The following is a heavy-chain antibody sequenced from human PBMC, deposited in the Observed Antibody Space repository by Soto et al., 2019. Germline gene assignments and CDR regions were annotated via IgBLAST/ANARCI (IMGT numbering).Heavy chain of an antibody. V-gene: IGHV1-69*13. CDR2: IIPIFGTA. CDR1: GGTFSSYA. J-gene: IGHJ6*02. Sequence: GASVKVSCKASGGTFSSYAISWVRQAPGQGLEWMGGIIPIFGTANYAQKFQGRVTITADESTSIAYMELSSLRSEDTAVYYCARDKRRGIAAFYGMDVWGQGTTVTVSS. CDR3: ARDKRRGIAAFYGMDV. D-gene: IGHD6-25*01.